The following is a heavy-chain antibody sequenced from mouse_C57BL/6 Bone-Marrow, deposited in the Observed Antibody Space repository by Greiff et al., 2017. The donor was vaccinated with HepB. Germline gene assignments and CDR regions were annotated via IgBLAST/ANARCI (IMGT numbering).Heavy chain of an antibody. CDR1: GYTFTSYD. CDR2: IYPRDGST. J-gene: IGHJ1*03. V-gene: IGHV1-85*01. Sequence: VHLVESGPELVKPGASVKLSCKASGYTFTSYDINWVKQRPGQGLEWIGWIYPRDGSTKYNEKFKGKATLTVDTSSSTAYMELHSLTSEDSAVYFCARGDYDPYWYFDVWGTGTTVTVSS. CDR3: ARGDYDPYWYFDV. D-gene: IGHD2-4*01.